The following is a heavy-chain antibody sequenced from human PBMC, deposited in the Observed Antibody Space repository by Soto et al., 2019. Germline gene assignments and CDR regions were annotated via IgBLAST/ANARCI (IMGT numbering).Heavy chain of an antibody. CDR2: IYYSGST. Sequence: QLQLQESGPGLVKPSETLSLTCTVSGGSISSSNYYWGWIRQPPGKGLEWIGSIYYSGSTYYNPSLKSRVTVSVAASKNQFSLKLSSVTAADTAVYYCARHRRGSSGWEPLGAFDIWGQGTMVTVSS. J-gene: IGHJ3*02. CDR1: GGSISSSNYY. D-gene: IGHD6-19*01. CDR3: ARHRRGSSGWEPLGAFDI. V-gene: IGHV4-39*01.